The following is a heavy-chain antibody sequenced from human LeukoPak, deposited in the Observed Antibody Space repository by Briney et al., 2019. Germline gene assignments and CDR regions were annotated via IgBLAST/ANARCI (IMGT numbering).Heavy chain of an antibody. J-gene: IGHJ4*02. CDR2: IYHSGST. D-gene: IGHD3-10*01. Sequence: SETLSLTCAVSGGSISSGGYSWSWIRQPPGKGLEWIGYIYHSGSTYYNPSLKSRVTISVDRSKNQFSLELSSVTAADTAVYYCARVYYGSGSRKVFFDYWGQGTLVTVSS. CDR3: ARVYYGSGSRKVFFDY. CDR1: GGSISSGGYS. V-gene: IGHV4-30-2*01.